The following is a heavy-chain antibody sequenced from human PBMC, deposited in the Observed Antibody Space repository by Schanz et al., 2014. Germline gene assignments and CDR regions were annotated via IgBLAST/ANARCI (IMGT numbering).Heavy chain of an antibody. V-gene: IGHV3-23*04. CDR2: LSEGGGGT. CDR1: GFTLSNYA. CDR3: ARGGSGSHYRLDY. J-gene: IGHJ4*02. D-gene: IGHD1-26*01. Sequence: EVQLVESGGGLVQPGGSLRLSCAASGFTLSNYAMSWVRQAPGKGLEWVSALSEGGGGTHYADSVRGRFTISSDSSKNTLYLQRSSLRAEDTGLYFCARGGSGSHYRLDYWGQGTLVTVSS.